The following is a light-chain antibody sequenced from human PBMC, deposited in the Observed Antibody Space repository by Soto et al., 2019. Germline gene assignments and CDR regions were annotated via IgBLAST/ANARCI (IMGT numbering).Light chain of an antibody. CDR3: QQYGSSPYT. CDR2: AAS. Sequence: IVLTRSPGTLSLSPGERATLSCRASQSVTSGYLAWYQQIPGQVPRLLVYAASTRATGIPDRFSGGGSGTDFTLTIHRLEPEDFAVYYCQQYGSSPYTFGGGTKVQI. CDR1: QSVTSGY. J-gene: IGKJ4*01. V-gene: IGKV3-20*01.